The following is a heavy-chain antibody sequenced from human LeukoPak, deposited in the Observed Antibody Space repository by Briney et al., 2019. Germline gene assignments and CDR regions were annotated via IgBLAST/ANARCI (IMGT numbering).Heavy chain of an antibody. J-gene: IGHJ5*02. Sequence: SETLSLTCTVSGGSISSYYWSWIRQPAGKGLEWIGRIYTSGSTNYNPSLKSRVTMSVDTSKNQFSLKLSSVTAADTAVYYCARDLVIVVVPAAIEYRGWFDPRGQGTLVTVSS. CDR3: ARDLVIVVVPAAIEYRGWFDP. CDR2: IYTSGST. V-gene: IGHV4-4*07. D-gene: IGHD2-2*01. CDR1: GGSISSYY.